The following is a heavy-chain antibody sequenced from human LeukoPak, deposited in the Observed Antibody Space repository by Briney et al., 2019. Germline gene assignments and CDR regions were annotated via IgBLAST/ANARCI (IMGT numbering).Heavy chain of an antibody. J-gene: IGHJ4*02. CDR1: GFTFSSYA. Sequence: GGSLRLSCAASGFTFSSYAMHWVRQAPGKGLEWVAVISYDGSNKYYADSVKGRFTISRDNSKNTLYLQMNSLRAEDTAVYYCARDPGNYNYFDYWGQGTLVTVSS. D-gene: IGHD1-7*01. V-gene: IGHV3-30-3*01. CDR3: ARDPGNYNYFDY. CDR2: ISYDGSNK.